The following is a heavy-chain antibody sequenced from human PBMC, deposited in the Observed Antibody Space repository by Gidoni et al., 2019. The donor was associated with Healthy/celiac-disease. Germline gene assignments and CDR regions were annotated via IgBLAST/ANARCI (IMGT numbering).Heavy chain of an antibody. Sequence: QVQLQESGPGLVKPSETLSLTCTVSGGSISSYYWSWIRQPPGKGLEWIGYIYYSGSTNYNPSPKSRVTISVDTSKNQFSLKLSSVTAADTAVYYCARVLTTVTTRYYYGMDVWGQGTTVTVSS. CDR1: GGSISSYY. CDR2: IYYSGST. J-gene: IGHJ6*02. CDR3: ARVLTTVTTRYYYGMDV. V-gene: IGHV4-59*01. D-gene: IGHD4-4*01.